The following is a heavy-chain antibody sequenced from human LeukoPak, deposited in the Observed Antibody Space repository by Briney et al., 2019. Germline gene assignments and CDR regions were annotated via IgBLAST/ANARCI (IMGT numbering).Heavy chain of an antibody. V-gene: IGHV3-23*01. D-gene: IGHD2-21*01. CDR2: ISGSGGST. J-gene: IGHJ3*02. CDR3: AEEGENYAFDI. CDR1: GLTFSNYA. Sequence: GGSLRLSCAASGLTFSNYAMTWVRQAPGKGLERVSAISGSGGSTYYADSVKGRFTISRDNSKNTLYLQMNGLRAEDTAIYYCAEEGENYAFDIWGQGTMVTVSS.